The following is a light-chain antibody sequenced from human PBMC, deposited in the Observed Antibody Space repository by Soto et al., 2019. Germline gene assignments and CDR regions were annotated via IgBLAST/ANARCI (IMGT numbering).Light chain of an antibody. J-gene: IGKJ4*01. CDR3: QQRDSWPLT. CDR1: EIVGSD. V-gene: IGKV3-11*01. Sequence: ENVLTQSPATLSLSPGEGATLSCRASEIVGSDLAWYQQKPGQPPRLLIYDVSGRATGVPARFSGIGSGTDFPLTISSLEPEDFAVYYCQQRDSWPLTFGGGTKVEIK. CDR2: DVS.